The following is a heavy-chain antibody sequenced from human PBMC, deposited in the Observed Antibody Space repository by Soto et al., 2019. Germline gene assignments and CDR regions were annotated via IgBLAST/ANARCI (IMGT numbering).Heavy chain of an antibody. J-gene: IGHJ3*02. CDR1: GFTFSDYY. Sequence: GGSLRLSCAASGFTFSDYYMSWIRQAPGKGLEWVSYISPSSSYTDYAVSVKGRFTISRDNAKNSVYLQMNSLRAEDTTVYYCARNHIAASGTSAYDIWGQGTMVTVSS. D-gene: IGHD6-13*01. CDR2: ISPSSSYT. CDR3: ARNHIAASGTSAYDI. V-gene: IGHV3-11*06.